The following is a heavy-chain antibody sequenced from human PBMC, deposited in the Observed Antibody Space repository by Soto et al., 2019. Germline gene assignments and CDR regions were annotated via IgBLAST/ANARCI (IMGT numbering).Heavy chain of an antibody. CDR1: GFIFSSYA. CDR3: AKTQSGWYTVFDS. J-gene: IGHJ4*02. D-gene: IGHD6-19*01. Sequence: PGGSLRLSCAASGFIFSSYALSWVRQAPGKGLEWVSAISGSGTTTYYADSVKGRFTFSRDNSKSMLYLQMNSLRAEDTAVYYCAKTQSGWYTVFDSWAQGTLVTVSS. CDR2: ISGSGTTT. V-gene: IGHV3-23*01.